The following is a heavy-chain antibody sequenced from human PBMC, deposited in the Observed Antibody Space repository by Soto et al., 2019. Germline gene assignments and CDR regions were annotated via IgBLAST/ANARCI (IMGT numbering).Heavy chain of an antibody. CDR2: IWYDGSNK. D-gene: IGHD3-22*01. CDR1: GFTFSSYG. J-gene: IGHJ4*02. Sequence: GGSLRLSCAASGFTFSSYGMHWVRQAPGKGLEWVAVIWYDGSNKYYADSVKGRFTISRDNSKNTLYLQMNSLRAEDTAVYYCARAGLRGSSGYYYFRYWGQGTLVTVSS. CDR3: ARAGLRGSSGYYYFRY. V-gene: IGHV3-33*01.